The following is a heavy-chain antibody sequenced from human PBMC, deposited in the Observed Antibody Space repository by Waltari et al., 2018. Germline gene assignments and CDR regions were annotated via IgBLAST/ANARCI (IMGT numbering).Heavy chain of an antibody. CDR1: GASLSSGVFF. V-gene: IGHV4-30-4*01. Sequence: QVQLQASGPGMVKPSQTLSHTCTVSGASLSSGVFFWSWIRQPPGQGLEWLGCIYHSGTTFYKSSLKSRLVLSIETSKNQFSLRLASVTAADTAVYYCAREIPCWSSVTAPDADFWGQGTLVTVSS. D-gene: IGHD2-21*02. J-gene: IGHJ4*02. CDR2: IYHSGTT. CDR3: AREIPCWSSVTAPDADF.